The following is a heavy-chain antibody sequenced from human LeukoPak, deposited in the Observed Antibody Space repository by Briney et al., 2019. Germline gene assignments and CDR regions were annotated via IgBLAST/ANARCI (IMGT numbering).Heavy chain of an antibody. J-gene: IGHJ5*02. D-gene: IGHD6-13*01. V-gene: IGHV1-8*01. Sequence: GASVKVPCKASGYTITSYDINWVRQATGQGLEWMGWMNPNSGNTGYAQKFQGRVTMTRNTSISTAYMELSSLRSEDTAVYYCARVIAAAFNNWFDPWGQGTLVTVSS. CDR3: ARVIAAAFNNWFDP. CDR1: GYTITSYD. CDR2: MNPNSGNT.